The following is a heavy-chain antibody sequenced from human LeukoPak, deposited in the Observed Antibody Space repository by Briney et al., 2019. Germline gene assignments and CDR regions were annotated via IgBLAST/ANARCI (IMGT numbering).Heavy chain of an antibody. J-gene: IGHJ4*02. CDR1: GGSISNYY. V-gene: IGHV4-4*07. CDR2: IDTSGST. D-gene: IGHD6-19*01. Sequence: SETLSLTCTVSGGSISNYYWIWIRQPAGKGLEWIGRIDTSGSTNYNPSLKSRVTMSVDTSKNQFSLKLSSVTAADTAVYYCAREPRAVAGSFDYWSQGTLVTVSS. CDR3: AREPRAVAGSFDY.